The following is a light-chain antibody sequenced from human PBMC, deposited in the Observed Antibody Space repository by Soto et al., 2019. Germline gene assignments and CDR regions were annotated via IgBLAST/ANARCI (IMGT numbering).Light chain of an antibody. V-gene: IGLV2-11*01. J-gene: IGLJ1*01. CDR3: CSYAGNYIFYV. CDR2: DAN. CDR1: TSDVGGYNY. Sequence: QSALTQPPSVSGSPGQAVTISCTGTTSDVGGYNYVSWYQQHPGKAPKLMIYDANKRPSGVPDRFSGSKSGNTASLTVSGLQAEDEADYFCCSYAGNYIFYVFGSGTKVTV.